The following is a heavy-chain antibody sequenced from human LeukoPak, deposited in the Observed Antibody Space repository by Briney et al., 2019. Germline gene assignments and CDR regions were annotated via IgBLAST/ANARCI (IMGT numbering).Heavy chain of an antibody. D-gene: IGHD1-26*01. J-gene: IGHJ3*02. CDR1: GFTFSSYA. Sequence: GGSLRLSCAASGFTFSSYAMSWVRQAPGKGLEWVSAITGGGDNTYYADSVKGRFTISRDNAKNSLYLQMNSLRAEDTAVYYCARDLAEWELLRSENAFDIWGQGTMVTVSS. CDR2: ITGGGDNT. CDR3: ARDLAEWELLRSENAFDI. V-gene: IGHV3-23*01.